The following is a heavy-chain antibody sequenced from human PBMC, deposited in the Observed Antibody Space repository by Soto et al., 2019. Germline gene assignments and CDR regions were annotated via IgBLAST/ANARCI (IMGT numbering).Heavy chain of an antibody. CDR1: GGSIRNYY. D-gene: IGHD2-15*01. Sequence: SETLSLTCTVSGGSIRNYYWTWIRQPPGKGLEWIGYIYHTGSTTYNPSLDSRVTISLDTSENQFSLKLRSVTAADTAVYYCARHGGACSGGTCYSEYDSWGQGTLVTVSS. V-gene: IGHV4-59*08. CDR3: ARHGGACSGGTCYSEYDS. J-gene: IGHJ4*02. CDR2: IYHTGST.